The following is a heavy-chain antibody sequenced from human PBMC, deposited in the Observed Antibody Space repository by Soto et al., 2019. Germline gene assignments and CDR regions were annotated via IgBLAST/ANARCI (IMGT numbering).Heavy chain of an antibody. J-gene: IGHJ5*02. CDR1: GFTFSNYA. CDR2: ISGSGGTT. Sequence: EVQLLESGGGLVQPGGSLRLSCAASGFTFSNYAMNWVRQAPGKGLEWVSGISGSGGTTYYTDSVKGRFTISRDNSKNTLYLQTSSLRAEDTAVYYCAKGEYHFDTSGQFDPWGQGTLVTVSS. D-gene: IGHD3-22*01. V-gene: IGHV3-23*01. CDR3: AKGEYHFDTSGQFDP.